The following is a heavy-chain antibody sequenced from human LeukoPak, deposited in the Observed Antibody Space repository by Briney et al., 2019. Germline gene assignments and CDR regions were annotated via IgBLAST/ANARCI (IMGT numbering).Heavy chain of an antibody. CDR2: IKQDGSEK. Sequence: PGGSLRLSCAASGFTFSSYWMSWVRQAPGKGLEWVANIKQDGSEKYYVDSVKGRFTISRDNAKNSLYLQMNSLRAEDTAVYYCARSPNYDILTGYQYYFDYWGQGTLVTVSS. CDR1: GFTFSSYW. CDR3: ARSPNYDILTGYQYYFDY. J-gene: IGHJ4*02. V-gene: IGHV3-7*01. D-gene: IGHD3-9*01.